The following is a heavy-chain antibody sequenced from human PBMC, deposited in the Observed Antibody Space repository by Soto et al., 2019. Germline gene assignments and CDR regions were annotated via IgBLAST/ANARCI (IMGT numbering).Heavy chain of an antibody. CDR3: ARQAYYDFWSGYYFFDY. D-gene: IGHD3-3*01. J-gene: IGHJ4*02. V-gene: IGHV4-39*01. Sequence: SETLSLTCTVSGGSISSSSYYWGWIRQPPGRGLEWIGSIYYSGSTSYTPSLKSRVTISVDTSKNQFSLKLSSVTAADTAVYYCARQAYYDFWSGYYFFDYWGQGTLVTVSS. CDR2: IYYSGST. CDR1: GGSISSSSYY.